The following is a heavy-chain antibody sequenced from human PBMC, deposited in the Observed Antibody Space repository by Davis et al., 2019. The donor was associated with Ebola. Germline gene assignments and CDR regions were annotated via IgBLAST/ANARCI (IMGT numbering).Heavy chain of an antibody. CDR3: ARHVFSIIVVVMTNWFDP. V-gene: IGHV4-34*01. CDR1: GGSFSGYY. D-gene: IGHD3-22*01. CDR2: INHSGIT. J-gene: IGHJ5*02. Sequence: MPSETLSLTCAVYGGSFSGYYWSWIRQPPGKGPEWIGEINHSGITNYNPSLKSRVTISVDTSKNQFSLRLSSVTAAETAVYYCARHVFSIIVVVMTNWFDPRGQGTLVTVSS.